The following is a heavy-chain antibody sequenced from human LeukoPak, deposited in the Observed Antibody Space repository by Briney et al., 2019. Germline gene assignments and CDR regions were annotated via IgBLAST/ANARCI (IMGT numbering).Heavy chain of an antibody. Sequence: GGSLRLSCAASGFTFSGSAMHGVRQASGKGLEWVGRIRSKANSYATAYAASVKGRFTISRDDSKNTAYLQMNSLKTEDTAVYYCTRPIWVYSGYDPAVKTDYWGQGTLVTVSS. D-gene: IGHD5-12*01. CDR1: GFTFSGSA. J-gene: IGHJ4*02. V-gene: IGHV3-73*01. CDR3: TRPIWVYSGYDPAVKTDY. CDR2: IRSKANSYAT.